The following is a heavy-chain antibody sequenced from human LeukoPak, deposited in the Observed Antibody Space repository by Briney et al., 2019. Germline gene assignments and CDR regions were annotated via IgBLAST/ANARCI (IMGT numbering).Heavy chain of an antibody. CDR3: ARDFGVLTGYYAPLGMDV. V-gene: IGHV3-7*01. CDR2: IKRDGSEK. Sequence: PGGSLRLSCAASGFTFSSYWMSWVRQAPGKGLEWVANIKRDGSEKYYVDSVKGRFTISRDNAKNSLYLQMNSLRAEDTAVYYCARDFGVLTGYYAPLGMDVWGQGTTVTVSS. CDR1: GFTFSSYW. J-gene: IGHJ6*02. D-gene: IGHD3-9*01.